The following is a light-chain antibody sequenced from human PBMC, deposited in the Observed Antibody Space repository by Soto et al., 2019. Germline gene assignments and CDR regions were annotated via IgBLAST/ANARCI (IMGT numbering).Light chain of an antibody. Sequence: EIVLTQSPGTLSLSPGERVTLSCRASQSLSSGYLAWYQQKPGQAPRLLIYGASFRATGIPDRFSGSGSGTDCTLTISRLEPEDFAVYYCQQYGSSPLTFGGGTKVDIK. CDR1: QSLSSGY. V-gene: IGKV3-20*01. CDR2: GAS. J-gene: IGKJ4*01. CDR3: QQYGSSPLT.